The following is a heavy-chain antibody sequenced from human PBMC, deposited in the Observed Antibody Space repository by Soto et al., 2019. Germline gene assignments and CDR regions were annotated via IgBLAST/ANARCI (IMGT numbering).Heavy chain of an antibody. Sequence: GGSLRLSCAASGFTFSSYAMSWVRQAPGKGLEWVSAISGSGGSTYYADSVKGRFTISRDNSKNTLYLQMNSLRAEDTAVYYCAKDESFRSGSYYQYSDYWGQGTLGTVSS. CDR3: AKDESFRSGSYYQYSDY. V-gene: IGHV3-23*01. J-gene: IGHJ4*02. D-gene: IGHD3-10*01. CDR1: GFTFSSYA. CDR2: ISGSGGST.